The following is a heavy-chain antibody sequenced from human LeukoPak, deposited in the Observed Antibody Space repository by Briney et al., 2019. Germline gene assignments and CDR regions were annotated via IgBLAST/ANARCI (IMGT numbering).Heavy chain of an antibody. CDR2: IGTSGANT. V-gene: IGHV3-23*01. J-gene: IGHJ4*02. D-gene: IGHD2-21*01. CDR3: AKKSGDHFHFDF. CDR1: GFTFNNYG. Sequence: GGSLRLTCAVSGFTFNNYGMGWVRQTPGKGLGWVATIGTSGANTYHADSVKGRSTISRDNSKSTLYLQMNSLRAEDTAVYHCAKKSGDHFHFDFWGQGTLVTVSS.